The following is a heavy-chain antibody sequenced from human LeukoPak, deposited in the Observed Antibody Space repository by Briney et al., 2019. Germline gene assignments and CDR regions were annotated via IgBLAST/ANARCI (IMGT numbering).Heavy chain of an antibody. CDR2: ISAYNGNT. J-gene: IGHJ6*03. V-gene: IGHV1-18*01. CDR3: ARDRRRYDFWSGYYTGGLTMDV. Sequence: ASVKVSCKASGYTFTSYGISWVRQAPGQGLEWMGWISAYNGNTNYAQKLQGRVTMTTDTSTSTAYMELRSLRSDDPAVYYCARDRRRYDFWSGYYTGGLTMDVWGKGTTVTVSS. CDR1: GYTFTSYG. D-gene: IGHD3-3*01.